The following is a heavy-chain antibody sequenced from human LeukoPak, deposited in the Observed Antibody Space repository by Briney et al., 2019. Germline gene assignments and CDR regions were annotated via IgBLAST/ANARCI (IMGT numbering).Heavy chain of an antibody. J-gene: IGHJ6*02. D-gene: IGHD6-19*01. V-gene: IGHV3-7*03. Sequence: GGSLRLSCAASEFSFSSYYMSWVRQAPGKGLEWVALINPDGSERYYVDSVKGRFTISRDNARNSLYLQMDSLRDDDTAMYFCTRDLAAVPGPRMDVWGQGTTVTVSS. CDR1: EFSFSSYY. CDR3: TRDLAAVPGPRMDV. CDR2: INPDGSER.